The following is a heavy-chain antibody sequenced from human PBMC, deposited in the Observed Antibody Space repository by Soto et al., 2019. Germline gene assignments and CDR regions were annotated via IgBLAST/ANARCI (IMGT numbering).Heavy chain of an antibody. D-gene: IGHD4-17*01. CDR2: IYSGGST. CDR1: GFTVSSNY. Sequence: GGSLRLSCAASGFTVSSNYMSWVRQAPGKGLEWVSVIYSGGSTYYADSVKGRFTISRDNSKNTLYLQMNSLRAEDTAVYYCARDRPYKVRCGRCEDYWGQGPLVTVPS. J-gene: IGHJ4*02. V-gene: IGHV3-66*01. CDR3: ARDRPYKVRCGRCEDY.